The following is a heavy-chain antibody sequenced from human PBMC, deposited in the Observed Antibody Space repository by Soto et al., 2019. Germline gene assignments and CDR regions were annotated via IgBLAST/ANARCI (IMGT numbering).Heavy chain of an antibody. V-gene: IGHV3-74*01. CDR1: GCNFRDYG. CDR3: ARGDRGAFDL. J-gene: IGHJ3*01. D-gene: IGHD2-21*02. Sequence: PGGSQIVSCAASGCNFRDYGRHWVRQAPGQGLVWVSRIHSDGSSTTYADSVKGRFTISRDNAKNTLYLQMNSLRAEDTAVYYCARGDRGAFDLWGQGTMVTVSS. CDR2: IHSDGSST.